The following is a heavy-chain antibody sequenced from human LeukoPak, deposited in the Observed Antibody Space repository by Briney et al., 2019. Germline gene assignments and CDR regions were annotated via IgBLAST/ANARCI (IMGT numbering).Heavy chain of an antibody. J-gene: IGHJ4*02. CDR1: GFTFTTYG. CDR3: AKEASSGWYYFDY. D-gene: IGHD6-19*01. CDR2: IWYDGSNK. V-gene: IGHV3-33*06. Sequence: GGSLRLSCAASGFTFTTYGMHLVRQAPGKGLEWVAVIWYDGSNKYYADSVKRRFTISRDNSKNTMYLQMNSLRAEDSAVYYCAKEASSGWYYFDYWGQGTLVTVSS.